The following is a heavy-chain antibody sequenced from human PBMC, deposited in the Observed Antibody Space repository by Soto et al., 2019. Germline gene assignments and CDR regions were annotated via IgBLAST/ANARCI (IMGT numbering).Heavy chain of an antibody. V-gene: IGHV3-30-3*01. CDR2: ISYDGSNK. J-gene: IGHJ4*02. Sequence: QVQLVESGGGVVQPGRSLRLSCAASGFTFSSYAMHWVRQAPGKGLEWVAVISYDGSNKYYADSVKGRFTISRDNSKNSLYLQMNSLRAEDTAVYYCAGVVAAKPDWGQGTLVTVSS. CDR3: AGVVAAKPD. CDR1: GFTFSSYA. D-gene: IGHD2-15*01.